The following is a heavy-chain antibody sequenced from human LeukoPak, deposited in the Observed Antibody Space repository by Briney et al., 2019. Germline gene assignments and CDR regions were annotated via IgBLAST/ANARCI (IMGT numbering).Heavy chain of an antibody. CDR3: AAFSIVGATDFDY. D-gene: IGHD1-26*01. Sequence: SVKVSCKASGFTFTSSAMQWARQARGQRLEWIGWIVVGSGNTNYAQKFQERVTITRDMSTSTAYMELSSLRSEDTAVYYCAAFSIVGATDFDYWGQGTLVTVSS. CDR1: GFTFTSSA. V-gene: IGHV1-58*02. J-gene: IGHJ4*02. CDR2: IVVGSGNT.